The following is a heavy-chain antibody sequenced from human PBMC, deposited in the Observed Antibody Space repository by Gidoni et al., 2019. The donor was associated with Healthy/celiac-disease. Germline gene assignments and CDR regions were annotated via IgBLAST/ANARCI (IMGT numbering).Heavy chain of an antibody. CDR1: GGSFSGYY. J-gene: IGHJ5*02. Sequence: CAVYGGSFSGYYWSWIRQPPGKGLEWIGEINHSGSTNYNPSLKSRVTISVDTSKNQFSLKLSSVTAADTAVYYCARGRLGWFDPWGQGTLVTVSS. CDR2: INHSGST. CDR3: ARGRLGWFDP. V-gene: IGHV4-34*01.